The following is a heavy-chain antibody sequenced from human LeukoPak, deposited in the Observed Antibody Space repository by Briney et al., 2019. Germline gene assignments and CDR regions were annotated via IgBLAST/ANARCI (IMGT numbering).Heavy chain of an antibody. CDR2: IIASSGAT. Sequence: GGSLRLSCAASGFSLNSYAISLVRQAPGKGLEWVSIIIASSGATFYADSVKGRFTISRDISKNTLYLQMNNLRVEDTAVYYCAKGGYDYIEVAYFDFWGQGILVTVSS. V-gene: IGHV3-23*01. CDR1: GFSLNSYA. D-gene: IGHD5-12*01. J-gene: IGHJ4*02. CDR3: AKGGYDYIEVAYFDF.